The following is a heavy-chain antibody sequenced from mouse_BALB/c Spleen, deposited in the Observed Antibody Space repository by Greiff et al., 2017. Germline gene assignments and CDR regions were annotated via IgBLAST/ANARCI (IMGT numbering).Heavy chain of an antibody. Sequence: EVQGVESGGGLVKPGGSLKLSCAASGFTFSSYAMSWVRQSPEKRLEWVAEISSGGSYTYYPDTVTGRFTISRDNAKNTLYLEMSSLRSEDTAMYYCARDRYDNYAMDYWGQGTSVTVSS. J-gene: IGHJ4*01. CDR3: ARDRYDNYAMDY. V-gene: IGHV5-9-4*01. CDR2: ISSGGSYT. D-gene: IGHD2-14*01. CDR1: GFTFSSYA.